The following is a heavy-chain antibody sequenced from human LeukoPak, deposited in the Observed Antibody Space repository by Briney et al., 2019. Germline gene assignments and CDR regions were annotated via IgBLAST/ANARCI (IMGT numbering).Heavy chain of an antibody. J-gene: IGHJ4*02. D-gene: IGHD6-6*01. CDR3: ASSHQIRQLVPPNY. CDR2: IIPIFGTA. CDR1: GGTFSSYA. V-gene: IGHV1-69*05. Sequence: SVKVSCKASGGTFSSYAISWVRQAPGQGLEWMGGIIPIFGTANYAQKFQGRVTITTDESTSTAYMELSSLRSEDTAVYYCASSHQIRQLVPPNYWGQGTLVTVSS.